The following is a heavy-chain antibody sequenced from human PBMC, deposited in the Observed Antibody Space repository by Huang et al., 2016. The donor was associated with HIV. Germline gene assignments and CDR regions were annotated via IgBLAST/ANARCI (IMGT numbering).Heavy chain of an antibody. V-gene: IGHV4-34*02. CDR3: ARQWTILEWLLGLDV. J-gene: IGHJ6*02. D-gene: IGHD3-3*01. CDR1: GGSFTGNY. Sequence: QMQLQQRGAGLLKPSETLSLTCGVSGGSFTGNYLTWIRQAPGKGLEWIGEVNASGATNYNPSLKCRVTISLDKSNRELALKLRSVTAADTAVYYCARQWTILEWLLGLDVWGQGTTVIVSS. CDR2: VNASGAT.